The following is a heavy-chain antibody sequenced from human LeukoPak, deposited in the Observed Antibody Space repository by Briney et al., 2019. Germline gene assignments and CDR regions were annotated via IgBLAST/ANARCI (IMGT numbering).Heavy chain of an antibody. CDR1: GFTFNSYA. J-gene: IGHJ4*02. V-gene: IGHV3-20*04. Sequence: QPGGSLRLSCAASGFTFNSYAMSWIRQAPGKGLEWVSGINWNGGSTGYADSVKGRFTISRDNAKNSLYMQMNSLRAEDTALYYCARDYYGSGSLNWGQGTLVTVSS. CDR2: INWNGGST. D-gene: IGHD3-10*01. CDR3: ARDYYGSGSLN.